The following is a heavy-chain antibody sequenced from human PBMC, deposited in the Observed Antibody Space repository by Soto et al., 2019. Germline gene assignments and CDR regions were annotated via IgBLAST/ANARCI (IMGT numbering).Heavy chain of an antibody. CDR3: AGGGVRGVITRTRDYYGMDV. CDR1: GYSFTSYW. Sequence: RGESLKISCKGSGYSFTSYWIGWVRQMPGKGLEWKGIIYPGDSDTRYSPSFQGQVTISADKSISTAFLQWSSLKASDTAMYYCAGGGVRGVITRTRDYYGMDVWGQGTTVTVSS. D-gene: IGHD3-10*01. J-gene: IGHJ6*02. CDR2: IYPGDSDT. V-gene: IGHV5-51*01.